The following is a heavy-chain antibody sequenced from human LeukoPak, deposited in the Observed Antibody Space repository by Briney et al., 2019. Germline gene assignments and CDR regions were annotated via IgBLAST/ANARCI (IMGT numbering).Heavy chain of an antibody. V-gene: IGHV3-23*01. D-gene: IGHD1-7*01. Sequence: GGSLRLSCAASGFTFSSYAMSWVRRAPGKGLEWVSTISGSGGSTYYADSVKGRFTISRDHSKNTLYLQMNSLRAEDMAVYYCAKDGYGNYTDAFDIWGQGTMVTVSA. CDR2: ISGSGGST. CDR1: GFTFSSYA. J-gene: IGHJ3*02. CDR3: AKDGYGNYTDAFDI.